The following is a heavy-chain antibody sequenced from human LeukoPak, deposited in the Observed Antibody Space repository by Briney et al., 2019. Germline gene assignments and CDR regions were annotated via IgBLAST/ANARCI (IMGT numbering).Heavy chain of an antibody. CDR3: ARDHHRRLYDSQARDTFDI. D-gene: IGHD3-22*01. J-gene: IGHJ3*02. CDR1: GFTFSSYG. Sequence: GGSLRLSCAASGFTFSSYGMSWVRQAPGKGLEWVSAISGSGGSTYYADSVKGRFTISRDNSKNTLYLQMNSLRAENTAVYYCARDHHRRLYDSQARDTFDIWGQGTMVTVSS. CDR2: ISGSGGST. V-gene: IGHV3-23*01.